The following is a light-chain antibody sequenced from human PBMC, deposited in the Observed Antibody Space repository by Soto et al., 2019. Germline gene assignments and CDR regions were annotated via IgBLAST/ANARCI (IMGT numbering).Light chain of an antibody. J-gene: IGLJ1*01. V-gene: IGLV1-44*01. CDR2: IND. CDR1: SSNIGDNP. CDR3: AAWYDSLNAL. Sequence: QSVLTQPPSASGTPGQRITISCSGSSSNIGDNPVNWYQQLPGAAPKLLIYINDQRPSGVPDRFSGSKSGTSASLAISGLQPESEADYYCAAWYDSLNALFGTGTKVTV.